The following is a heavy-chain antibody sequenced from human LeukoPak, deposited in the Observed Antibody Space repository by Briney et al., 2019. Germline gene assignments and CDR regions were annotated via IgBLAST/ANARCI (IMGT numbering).Heavy chain of an antibody. D-gene: IGHD3-16*02. J-gene: IGHJ4*02. Sequence: PSETLSLTCAVYGGSFSGYYWSWIRQPPGKGLEWIGEINHSGSTNYNPSLKSRVTISVDTSKNQFSLKLSSVTAADTAVYYCARGLNDYVWGSYRSLDYWGQGTLVTVSS. V-gene: IGHV4-34*01. CDR2: INHSGST. CDR3: ARGLNDYVWGSYRSLDY. CDR1: GGSFSGYY.